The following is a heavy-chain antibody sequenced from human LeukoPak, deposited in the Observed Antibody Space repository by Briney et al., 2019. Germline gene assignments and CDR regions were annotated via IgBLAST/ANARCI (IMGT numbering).Heavy chain of an antibody. CDR2: IYDSWNT. D-gene: IGHD5-18*01. J-gene: IGHJ4*02. CDR3: ARDQIGYGLDY. CDR1: SGSINNHY. Sequence: SETLSHTCIVPSGSINNHYWSWIRQPPGKGLEWIGYIYDSWNTNYNPSLKSRVTISIDTSKNQFSLNLTSVTAADTAVYYCARDQIGYGLDYWGQGTLVTVSS. V-gene: IGHV4-59*11.